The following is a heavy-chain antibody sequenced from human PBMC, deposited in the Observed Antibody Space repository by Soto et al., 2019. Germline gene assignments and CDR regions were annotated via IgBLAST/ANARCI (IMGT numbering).Heavy chain of an antibody. J-gene: IGHJ4*02. CDR3: ARGSVVVAATPGY. Sequence: PCKASGYTFTSYAMHWVRQAPGKGLEWVAVISYDGSNKYYADSVKGRFTISRDNSKNTLYLQMNSLRAEDTAVYYCARGSVVVAATPGYWGQGTLVTVSS. CDR2: ISYDGSNK. CDR1: GYTFTSYA. V-gene: IGHV3-30-3*01. D-gene: IGHD2-15*01.